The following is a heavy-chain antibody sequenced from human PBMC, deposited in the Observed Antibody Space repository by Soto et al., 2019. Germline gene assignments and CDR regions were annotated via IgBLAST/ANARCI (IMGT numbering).Heavy chain of an antibody. CDR1: GGSFSCYY. Sequence: SETLSLTCAVYGGSFSCYYWSWIRQPPGKGLEWIGEINHSGSTNHNPSLKSRVTISVDTSKNQFSLKLSSVTAADTAVYYCARGGVGMRYYYYYMDVWGKGTTVTVSS. V-gene: IGHV4-34*01. D-gene: IGHD2-21*01. CDR3: ARGGVGMRYYYYYMDV. J-gene: IGHJ6*03. CDR2: INHSGST.